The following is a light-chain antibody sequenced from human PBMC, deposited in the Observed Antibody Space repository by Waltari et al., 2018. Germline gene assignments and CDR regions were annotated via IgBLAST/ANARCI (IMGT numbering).Light chain of an antibody. CDR1: RSISIN. CDR3: QQFNDWPRT. Sequence: EVVMTQSPATLSVSPGGRATLSCRASRSISINLAWYQQMPGQAPRLLIYGASTRATDIPTRFSGSGSGKEFTLTLSSLQSKDAAVYYCQQFNDWPRTFGQGTKVEVK. J-gene: IGKJ1*01. CDR2: GAS. V-gene: IGKV3-15*01.